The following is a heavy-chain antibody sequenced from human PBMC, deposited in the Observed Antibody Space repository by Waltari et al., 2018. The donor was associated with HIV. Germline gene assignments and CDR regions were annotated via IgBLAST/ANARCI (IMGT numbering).Heavy chain of an antibody. CDR3: ARLRGRGGITMIVPRFDP. J-gene: IGHJ5*02. CDR2: IYYSGST. CDR1: GGSISSTSYY. Sequence: QLQLQESGPGLVKPSETLSLTCTVSGGSISSTSYYWGWIRQPPGKGLEWIGTIYYSGSTYYNPSLKSRATISVDTSKNQFSLKLSSVTAADTAVYYCARLRGRGGITMIVPRFDPWGQGTLVTVSS. D-gene: IGHD3-22*01. V-gene: IGHV4-39*01.